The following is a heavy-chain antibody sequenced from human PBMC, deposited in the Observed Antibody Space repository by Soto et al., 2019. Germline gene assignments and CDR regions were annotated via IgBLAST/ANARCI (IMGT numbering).Heavy chain of an antibody. D-gene: IGHD3-10*01. CDR3: ARNRGSGLDY. V-gene: IGHV1-46*01. CDR2: FNPSAGST. CDR1: GYIFTTYY. Sequence: QVQLVQSGAEVKKPGASVKVSCKASGYIFTTYYLHWVRQAPGQGLEWIGLFNPSAGSTSYAQKFQGSVTMTGDTSTSTVYVELNSLRSEDTAVYYCARNRGSGLDYWGQGTLVTVSS. J-gene: IGHJ4*02.